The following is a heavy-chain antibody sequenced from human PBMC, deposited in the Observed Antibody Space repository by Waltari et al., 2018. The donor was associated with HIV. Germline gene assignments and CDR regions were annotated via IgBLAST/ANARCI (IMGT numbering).Heavy chain of an antibody. CDR3: ARHVHSSDSSDAVDI. D-gene: IGHD3-22*01. V-gene: IGHV4-34*01. Sequence: QVQLQQWGAGLLKPSETLSLTCAVYGGSFSGYSWSWIRQPPGKGLEWIGEINHSGSTNYNPALNSRVTRSGDTSKKQFSLKMNSVTAADTAVYYGARHVHSSDSSDAVDIWGQGTMVTVSS. CDR1: GGSFSGYS. CDR2: INHSGST. J-gene: IGHJ3*02.